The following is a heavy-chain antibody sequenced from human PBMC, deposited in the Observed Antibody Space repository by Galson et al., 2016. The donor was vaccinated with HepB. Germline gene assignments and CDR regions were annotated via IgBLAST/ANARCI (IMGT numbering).Heavy chain of an antibody. CDR1: GFVFSAYW. D-gene: IGHD6-25*01. Sequence: SLRLSCAASGFVFSAYWLRWVRQSPGRGLAWVASINQDGNGRYYVDSAKGRFIISRDNARTSLSLQMHSLRVDDTSIYYCVSGYTSGICGPGAMVIVSS. CDR2: INQDGNGR. J-gene: IGHJ3*02. V-gene: IGHV3-7*01. CDR3: VSGYTSGI.